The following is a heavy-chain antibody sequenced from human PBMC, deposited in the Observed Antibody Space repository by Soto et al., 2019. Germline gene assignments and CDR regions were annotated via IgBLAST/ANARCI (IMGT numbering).Heavy chain of an antibody. Sequence: QVQLVESGGGLVKPGGSLRLSCAASGFTFSDYYMSWIRQAPGKGLEWVSYISSSGSTIYYADSVKGRYTISRDNAKNSLYRQMNSLRAEDTAVYYCATSQFLGYCSDGSCYQLDCWGQGTLVTVSS. CDR3: ATSQFLGYCSDGSCYQLDC. CDR2: ISSSGSTI. D-gene: IGHD2-15*01. V-gene: IGHV3-11*01. J-gene: IGHJ4*02. CDR1: GFTFSDYY.